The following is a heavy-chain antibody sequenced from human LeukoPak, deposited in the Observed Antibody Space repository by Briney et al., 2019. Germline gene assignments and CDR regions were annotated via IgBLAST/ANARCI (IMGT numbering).Heavy chain of an antibody. J-gene: IGHJ4*02. D-gene: IGHD6-19*01. CDR2: INTDTGNP. CDR3: ARAPDQQWLVRTIIDY. CDR1: GYTFTSYA. Sequence: GASVKVSCKASGYTFTSYAMNWVRQAPGQGLEWMGWINTDTGNPTYAQGFTGRFVFSLDTSVSTAYLQISSLKAEDTAVYYCARAPDQQWLVRTIIDYWGQGTLVTVSS. V-gene: IGHV7-4-1*02.